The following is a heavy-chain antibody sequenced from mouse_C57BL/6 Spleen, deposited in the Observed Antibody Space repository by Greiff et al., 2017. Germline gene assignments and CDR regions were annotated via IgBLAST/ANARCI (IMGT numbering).Heavy chain of an antibody. CDR2: IYWDDDK. CDR1: GFSLSTSGMG. CDR3: ARAYDYDGRGFAY. V-gene: IGHV8-12*01. J-gene: IGHJ3*01. D-gene: IGHD2-4*01. Sequence: QVTLKESGPGILQSSQTLSLTCSFSGFSLSTSGMGVSWIRQPSGKGLEWLAHIYWDDDKRYNPSLKSRLTISKDTSRNQVFLKITSVDTADTATYYCARAYDYDGRGFAYWGQGTLVTVSA.